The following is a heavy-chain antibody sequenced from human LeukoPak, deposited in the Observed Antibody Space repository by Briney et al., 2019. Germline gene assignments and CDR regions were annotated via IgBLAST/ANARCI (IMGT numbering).Heavy chain of an antibody. J-gene: IGHJ4*02. Sequence: GGSLRLSCAASGFTFSNYVMTWVRQVPGKGLEWVSGISGSGYDAYYADSVRGRFSTSSDNSKNTLHLQMNSLRVEDTALYYCAKDERDLVTGYDFWSAFDYWGQGILVTVSS. V-gene: IGHV3-23*01. D-gene: IGHD3-3*01. CDR2: ISGSGYDA. CDR1: GFTFSNYV. CDR3: AKDERDLVTGYDFWSAFDY.